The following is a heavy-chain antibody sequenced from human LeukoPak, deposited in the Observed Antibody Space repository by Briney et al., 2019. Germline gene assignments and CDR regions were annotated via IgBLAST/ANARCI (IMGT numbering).Heavy chain of an antibody. V-gene: IGHV1-18*01. Sequence: EASVKVSCKASGYTFTSYGISWVRQAPGQGLEWMGWISAYNGNTNYAQKLQGRVTMTTDTSTSTAYMELRSLRSDGTAVYYCASQYCSSTSCFHFDYWGQGTLVTVSS. J-gene: IGHJ4*02. CDR2: ISAYNGNT. CDR1: GYTFTSYG. D-gene: IGHD2-2*01. CDR3: ASQYCSSTSCFHFDY.